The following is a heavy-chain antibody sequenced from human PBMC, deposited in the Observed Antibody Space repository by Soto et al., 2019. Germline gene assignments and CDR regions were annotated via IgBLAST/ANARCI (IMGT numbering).Heavy chain of an antibody. J-gene: IGHJ5*02. CDR2: IIPILGIA. CDR3: ARQYSSSLAWFDP. D-gene: IGHD6-6*01. CDR1: GGTFSSYT. V-gene: IGHV1-69*02. Sequence: ASVKVSCKASGGTFSSYTISWVRQAPGQGLEWMGRIIPILGIANYAQKFQGRVTITADKSTSTAYMELSSLRSEDTAVYYCARQYSSSLAWFDPWGQGTLVTVSS.